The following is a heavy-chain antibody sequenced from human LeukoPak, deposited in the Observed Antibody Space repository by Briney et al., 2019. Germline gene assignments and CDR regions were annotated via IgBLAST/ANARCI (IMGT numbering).Heavy chain of an antibody. J-gene: IGHJ4*02. CDR1: GYTFTSYY. CDR2: ISAYNGNT. CDR3: ARYSGSYYAFDY. Sequence: ASVKVSCKASGYTFTSYYMHWVRQAPGQGLEWMGWISAYNGNTNYAQKLQGRVTMTTDTSTSTAYMELRSLRSDDTAVYYCARYSGSYYAFDYWGQGTLVTVSS. D-gene: IGHD1-26*01. V-gene: IGHV1-18*04.